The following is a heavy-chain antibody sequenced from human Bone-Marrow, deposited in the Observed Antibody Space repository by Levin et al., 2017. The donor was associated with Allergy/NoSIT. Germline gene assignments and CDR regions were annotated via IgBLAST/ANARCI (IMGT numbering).Heavy chain of an antibody. V-gene: IGHV3-30*18. CDR2: ISFDGNDK. J-gene: IGHJ4*02. CDR3: AKDLYYYGSGNLEH. Sequence: GESLKISCAASGFTFRSYAMHWVRQAPGRGLEWTAVISFDGNDKYYGDSVRGRFTVSRDNSKNTVYLQMNSLRPEDTAVYYCAKDLYYYGSGNLEHWGQGTLVTVSS. D-gene: IGHD3-10*01. CDR1: GFTFRSYA.